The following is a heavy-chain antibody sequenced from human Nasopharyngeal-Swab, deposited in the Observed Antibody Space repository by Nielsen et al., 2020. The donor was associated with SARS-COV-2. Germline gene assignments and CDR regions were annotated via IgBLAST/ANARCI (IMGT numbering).Heavy chain of an antibody. D-gene: IGHD6-19*01. CDR2: ISAYTGNT. Sequence: ASVKVSCKAPGYTFTSYGISWVRQAPGQGLEWMGWISAYTGNTNYAQKIQGRVTMTTDTSTSTAYMELRSLRFDDTAVYYCARVDSSGFHWFDTWCQGTLVTVSS. V-gene: IGHV1-18*01. J-gene: IGHJ5*02. CDR3: ARVDSSGFHWFDT. CDR1: GYTFTSYG.